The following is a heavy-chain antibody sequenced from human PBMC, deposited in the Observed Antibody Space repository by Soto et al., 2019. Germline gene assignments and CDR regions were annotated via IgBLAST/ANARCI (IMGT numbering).Heavy chain of an antibody. V-gene: IGHV3-11*01. Sequence: QVQLVESGGGLVKPGGSLRLSCAASGFSFSDYYMSWIRQAPGKGLEWISYISNSGRTIYYADSLKGLFTISRDNAKNSLYLQMNSLRVDDTAMYYCARLPYPWGWFDPWGQGTLVTVSS. J-gene: IGHJ5*02. CDR2: ISNSGRTI. CDR1: GFSFSDYY. CDR3: ARLPYPWGWFDP. D-gene: IGHD3-16*01.